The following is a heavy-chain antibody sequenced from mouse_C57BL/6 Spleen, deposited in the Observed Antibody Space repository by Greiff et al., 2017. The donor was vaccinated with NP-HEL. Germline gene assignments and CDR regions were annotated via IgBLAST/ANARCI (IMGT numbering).Heavy chain of an antibody. D-gene: IGHD2-2*01. V-gene: IGHV3-6*01. CDR1: GYSITSGYY. CDR2: ISYDGSN. J-gene: IGHJ1*03. Sequence: EVKLVESGPGLVKPSQSLSLTCSVTGYSITSGYYWNWIRQFPGNKLEWMGYISYDGSNNYNPSLKNRISITRDTSKNQFFLKLNSVTTEDTATYYCASYGYGGGYFDVWGTGTTVTVSS. CDR3: ASYGYGGGYFDV.